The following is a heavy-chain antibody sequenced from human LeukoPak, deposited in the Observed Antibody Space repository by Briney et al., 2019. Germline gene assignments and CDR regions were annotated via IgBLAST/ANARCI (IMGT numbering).Heavy chain of an antibody. J-gene: IGHJ4*02. CDR2: IIDDGHTT. D-gene: IGHD3-16*02. V-gene: IGHV3-23*01. CDR1: GFTFSSYA. Sequence: GGSLRLSCAASGFTFSSYAMSWVRQAPGKGLEWVSLIIDDGHTTSYADSVKGRFTISRDNSKNTLYLQMNSLRAEGTAVYYCAKDLITFGGVINHFDNWGQGTLVTVSS. CDR3: AKDLITFGGVINHFDN.